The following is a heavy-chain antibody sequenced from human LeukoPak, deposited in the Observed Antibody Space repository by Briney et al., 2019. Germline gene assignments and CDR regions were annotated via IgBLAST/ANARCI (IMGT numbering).Heavy chain of an antibody. V-gene: IGHV3-30*02. CDR3: AKVRGALYFFDY. D-gene: IGHD1-26*01. J-gene: IGHJ4*02. CDR1: GFTFSSYG. CDR2: IRYDGSNK. Sequence: GGSLRLSCAASGFTFSSYGMHWVRQAPGKGLEWVAFIRYDGSNKHYADSVKGRFTISRDNSKNTLYLQMNSLRAEDTAVYYCAKVRGALYFFDYWGQGALVTVSS.